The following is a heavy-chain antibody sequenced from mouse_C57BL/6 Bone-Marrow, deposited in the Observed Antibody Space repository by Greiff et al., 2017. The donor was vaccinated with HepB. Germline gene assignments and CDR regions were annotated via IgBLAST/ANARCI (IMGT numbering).Heavy chain of an antibody. D-gene: IGHD1-1*01. Sequence: LVESGAELVRPGASVKLSCKASGYTFTDYYINWVKQRPGQGLEWIARIYPGSGNTYYNEKFKGKATLTAEKSSSTAYMQLSSLTSEDSAVYFCARGGDGDDYWGQGTTLTVSS. J-gene: IGHJ2*01. V-gene: IGHV1-76*01. CDR2: IYPGSGNT. CDR3: ARGGDGDDY. CDR1: GYTFTDYY.